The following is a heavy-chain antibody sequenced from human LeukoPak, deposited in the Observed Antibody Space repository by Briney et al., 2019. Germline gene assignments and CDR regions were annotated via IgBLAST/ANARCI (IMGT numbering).Heavy chain of an antibody. Sequence: ASVKVSXKASGYTFTSYYMHWVRQAPGQGLEWMGIINPSGGSTSYAQKFQGRVTMTRDTSTSTVYMELSSLRSEDTAVYYCARERIDYGDRRGFDYWGQGTLVTVSS. D-gene: IGHD4-17*01. CDR2: INPSGGST. CDR3: ARERIDYGDRRGFDY. CDR1: GYTFTSYY. J-gene: IGHJ4*02. V-gene: IGHV1-46*01.